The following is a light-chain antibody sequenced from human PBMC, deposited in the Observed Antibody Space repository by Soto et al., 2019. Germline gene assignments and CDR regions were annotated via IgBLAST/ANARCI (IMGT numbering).Light chain of an antibody. CDR1: QSVSNNY. CDR2: GAS. CDR3: QQYGSSPT. J-gene: IGKJ5*01. V-gene: IGKV3-20*01. Sequence: EIVLTQSPGTLSLSPGERATLSCRASQSVSNNYLAWYQQKPGQAPRLLIYGASNRATGIPDRFNASGSGTDFTLTITKLEPEDFAVYYCQQYGSSPTCGQGTRREIK.